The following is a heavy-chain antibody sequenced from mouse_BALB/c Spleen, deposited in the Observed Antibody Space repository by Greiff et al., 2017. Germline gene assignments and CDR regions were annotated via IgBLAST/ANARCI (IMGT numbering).Heavy chain of an antibody. V-gene: IGHV5-6*01. D-gene: IGHD2-2*01. J-gene: IGHJ2*01. CDR3: ARPYGYDVWYFDY. CDR1: GFTFSSYG. Sequence: EVQLQQSGGDLVKPGGSLKLSCAASGFTFSSYGMSWVRQTPDKRLEWVATISSGGSYTYYPDSVKGRFTISRDNAKNTLYLQMSSLKSEDTAMYYCARPYGYDVWYFDYWGQGTTLTVSS. CDR2: ISSGGSYT.